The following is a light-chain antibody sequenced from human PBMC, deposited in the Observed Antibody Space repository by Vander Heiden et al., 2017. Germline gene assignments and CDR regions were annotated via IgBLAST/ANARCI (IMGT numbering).Light chain of an antibody. V-gene: IGKV3-11*01. CDR2: DAS. CDR1: QSVSSY. Sequence: EIVLTQSPAPLSLSPGERATLSCRASQSVSSYLAWYQQKPGQAPRLLIYDASNRATGIPARFSGSGSGTDFTLTISSLEPEDFAVYYCQQHSNWPPLTFGGGTKVEIK. J-gene: IGKJ4*01. CDR3: QQHSNWPPLT.